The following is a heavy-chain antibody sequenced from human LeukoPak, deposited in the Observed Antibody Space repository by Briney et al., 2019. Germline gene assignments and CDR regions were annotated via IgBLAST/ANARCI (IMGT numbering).Heavy chain of an antibody. Sequence: GGSLKLSCGSSGFNFGGSDIHLGRQSSGKGLEWVGQIDKKDKGYATATAYAASVKGRFTISRDDSINTASLQMKSLKNEDTALYYCTRDSGHYNCFDHGGQGTLVTVSS. CDR3: TRDSGHYNCFDH. CDR2: IDKKDKGYATAT. J-gene: IGHJ5*02. V-gene: IGHV3-73*01. CDR1: GFNFGGSD. D-gene: IGHD1-26*01.